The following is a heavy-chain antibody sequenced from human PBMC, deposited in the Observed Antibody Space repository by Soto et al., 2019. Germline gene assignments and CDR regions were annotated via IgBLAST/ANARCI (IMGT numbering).Heavy chain of an antibody. J-gene: IGHJ4*02. D-gene: IGHD4-17*01. V-gene: IGHV3-23*01. CDR1: GFTFSSYA. CDR2: ISGSGGST. Sequence: SGGSLRLSCAASGFTFSSYAMSWVRQAPGKGLEWVSAISGSGGSTYYADSVKGRFTISRDNSKITLYLQMNSLRAEDTAVYYCAKDPPYYGDYNYYYWGQGTLVTAPQ. CDR3: AKDPPYYGDYNYYY.